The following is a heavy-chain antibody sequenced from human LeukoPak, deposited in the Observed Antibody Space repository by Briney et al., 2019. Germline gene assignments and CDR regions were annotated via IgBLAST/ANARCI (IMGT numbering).Heavy chain of an antibody. Sequence: PGGSLRLSCAASGLTFSSYAMHWVRQAPGKGLEWVAVISYDGSNKYYADSVKGRFTISRDNSKNTLYLQMNSLRAEDTAVYYCAKDELTTVVAAFYYYYGMDVWGQGTTVTVSS. CDR3: AKDELTTVVAAFYYYYGMDV. J-gene: IGHJ6*02. V-gene: IGHV3-30*04. CDR2: ISYDGSNK. D-gene: IGHD4-23*01. CDR1: GLTFSSYA.